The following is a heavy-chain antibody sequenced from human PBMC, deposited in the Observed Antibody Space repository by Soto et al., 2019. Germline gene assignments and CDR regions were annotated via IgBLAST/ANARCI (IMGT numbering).Heavy chain of an antibody. Sequence: QVQLEQSGAEVRKPGSSVKVSCKASGGTFSSSAINWLRQAPGQGPEWMGGIIPTFGTSNYIPKLRGRVTITADTSTNIAYMEVSSLTSEDTAMYYCARSETAGHKGFDIWGQGTMVTVSA. J-gene: IGHJ3*02. CDR3: ARSETAGHKGFDI. V-gene: IGHV1-69*06. CDR2: IIPTFGTS. D-gene: IGHD6-19*01. CDR1: GGTFSSSA.